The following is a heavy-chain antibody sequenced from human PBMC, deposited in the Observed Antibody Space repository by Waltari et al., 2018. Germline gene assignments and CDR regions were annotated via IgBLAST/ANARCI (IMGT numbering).Heavy chain of an antibody. CDR3: TRGGNSLWDY. J-gene: IGHJ4*02. D-gene: IGHD1-7*01. V-gene: IGHV3-7*01. CDR2: IKQDGSVK. Sequence: EVQLVESGGGLVQPGGSMRLSCAAPGFTFGTFWMHWVRPAPGKGLEGVANIKQDGSVKYYVDSVKGRFTISRDNAKNSLYLQMNSLRAEDTAVYYCTRGGNSLWDYWGQGTLVTVSS. CDR1: GFTFGTFW.